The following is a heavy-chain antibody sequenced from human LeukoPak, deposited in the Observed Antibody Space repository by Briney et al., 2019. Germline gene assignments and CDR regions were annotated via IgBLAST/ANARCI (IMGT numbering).Heavy chain of an antibody. CDR2: IYHSGST. V-gene: IGHV4-4*02. D-gene: IGHD4-11*01. J-gene: IGHJ5*02. CDR1: GGSISSSNW. Sequence: PSETLSLTCAVSGGSISSSNWWSRVRQPPGKGLEWIGEIYHSGSTNYNPSLKSRVAISVDTSKNQFSLKLSSVTAADTAVYYCARDPRPITTVRYNWFDPRGQGTLVTVSS. CDR3: ARDPRPITTVRYNWFDP.